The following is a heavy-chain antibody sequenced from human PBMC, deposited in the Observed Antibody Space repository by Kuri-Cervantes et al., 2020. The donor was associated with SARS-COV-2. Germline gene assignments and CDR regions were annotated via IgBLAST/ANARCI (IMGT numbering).Heavy chain of an antibody. CDR2: INSAGTTI. Sequence: GESLKISCAASEFTFSNYAMNWVRQAPGKGLEWLSSINSAGTTIYYADPLKGRLTVSRDNGKNSLYLQMNSLRVQDSAIYFCARSRKNAYDFWTGVSDSDYFYGFDVWGQGTTVTVSS. V-gene: IGHV3-21*01. CDR1: EFTFSNYA. CDR3: ARSRKNAYDFWTGVSDSDYFYGFDV. J-gene: IGHJ6*02. D-gene: IGHD3-3*01.